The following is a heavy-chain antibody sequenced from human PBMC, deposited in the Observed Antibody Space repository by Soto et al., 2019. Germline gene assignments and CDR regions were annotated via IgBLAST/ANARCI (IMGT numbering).Heavy chain of an antibody. CDR3: ARREPGTYFDY. D-gene: IGHD6-13*01. V-gene: IGHV3-23*01. J-gene: IGHJ4*02. Sequence: GGSLRLSCAASGFTFSSYAMNWVRQAPGKGLEWVSGISGSGGSTYYADSVKGRFTISRDNSKNTLYLQMNSLRAEDTAVYYWARREPGTYFDYWGQGTLVTVSS. CDR2: ISGSGGST. CDR1: GFTFSSYA.